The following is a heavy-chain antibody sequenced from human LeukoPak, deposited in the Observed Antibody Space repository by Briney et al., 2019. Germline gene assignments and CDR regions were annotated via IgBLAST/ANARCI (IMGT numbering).Heavy chain of an antibody. V-gene: IGHV3-30*18. J-gene: IGHJ6*04. CDR2: ISYDGSNK. D-gene: IGHD2-2*01. CDR3: AKVLQLRDYYYYGMDV. Sequence: PGGSLRLPCAASGFTFSSYGMHWVRQAPGKGLEWVAVISYDGSNKYYADSVKGRFTISRDNSKNTLYLQMNSLRAEDTAVYYCAKVLQLRDYYYYGMDVWGKGTTVTVSS. CDR1: GFTFSSYG.